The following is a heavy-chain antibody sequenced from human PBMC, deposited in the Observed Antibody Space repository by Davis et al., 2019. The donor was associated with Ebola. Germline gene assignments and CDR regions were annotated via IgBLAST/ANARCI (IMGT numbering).Heavy chain of an antibody. V-gene: IGHV3-43*02. D-gene: IGHD3-10*01. Sequence: WGSLRLSCAASGFTFDDYALHWVRHAPGKGLEWVSLISGDGGSTYYADSVKGRFNISRDNSKNSLYLQMNSLRTEDTALYYCAKDGVGFGEPMGGWFDPWGQGTLVTVSS. CDR1: GFTFDDYA. CDR2: ISGDGGST. CDR3: AKDGVGFGEPMGGWFDP. J-gene: IGHJ5*02.